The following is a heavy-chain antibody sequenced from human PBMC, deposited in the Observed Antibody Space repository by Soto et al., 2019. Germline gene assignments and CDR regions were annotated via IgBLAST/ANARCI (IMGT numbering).Heavy chain of an antibody. V-gene: IGHV3-33*01. J-gene: IGHJ4*02. CDR3: ARDLSSVTYTFDF. CDR1: GFPFSNYG. CDR2: LWHDGSKT. Sequence: QVQLVESGGGVVQPGGSVRISCAASGFPFSNYGMHWVRQTPGKGLEWVAVLWHDGSKTYYADSVRGRFTISRDISKNTLYLEMSSLKVEDTAVYYCARDLSSVTYTFDFRGQGTLVIVSS. D-gene: IGHD3-22*01.